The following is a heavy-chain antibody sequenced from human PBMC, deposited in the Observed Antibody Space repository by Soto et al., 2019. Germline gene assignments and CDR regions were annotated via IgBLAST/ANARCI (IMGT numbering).Heavy chain of an antibody. V-gene: IGHV3-7*03. Sequence: EVQLVESGGGLVQPGGSLRLSCEASGFTFTKYWMSWVRQAPGKGLEWVATIKQDGFEKFHVDSVRGRFTVSRDNAKNSLYLQMKSLRAEDTAVYYCARGSDHYDSNGYYSYFDYWGQGTLVTVSS. D-gene: IGHD3-22*01. J-gene: IGHJ4*02. CDR3: ARGSDHYDSNGYYSYFDY. CDR2: IKQDGFEK. CDR1: GFTFTKYW.